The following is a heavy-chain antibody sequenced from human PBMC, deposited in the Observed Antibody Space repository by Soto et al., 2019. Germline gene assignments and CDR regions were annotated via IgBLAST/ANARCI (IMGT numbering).Heavy chain of an antibody. CDR2: ISIRGGDE. CDR3: ARGTIVARQHPDY. Sequence: QVQLVESGGGVVQPGKSLRLYCAASGFTFSSYAMHWARQAPGKGLEWVTVISIRGGDEYYAESVRGRFTISRDDSKNTLYLQMDSLRVEDTAVYYCARGTIVARQHPDYRGQGTLVIVSS. CDR1: GFTFSSYA. V-gene: IGHV3-30*03. D-gene: IGHD6-6*01. J-gene: IGHJ4*02.